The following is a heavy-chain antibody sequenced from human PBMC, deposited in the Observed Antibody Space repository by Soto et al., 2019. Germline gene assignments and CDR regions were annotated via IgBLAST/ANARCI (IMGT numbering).Heavy chain of an antibody. CDR3: ATRSGGGGAFDF. V-gene: IGHV3-48*03. CDR1: GLTFCNYE. CDR2: IGRGGTTT. Sequence: EVQLVESGGGLVLPGGSLRLSCAASGLTFCNYEMNWVRQAPGKGLEWVSYIGRGGTTTYYADSLKGRFTISRDNAKNSLYLQMNSLRAEDTAVYYCATRSGGGGAFDFWGQGTMVTVSS. J-gene: IGHJ3*01. D-gene: IGHD3-10*01.